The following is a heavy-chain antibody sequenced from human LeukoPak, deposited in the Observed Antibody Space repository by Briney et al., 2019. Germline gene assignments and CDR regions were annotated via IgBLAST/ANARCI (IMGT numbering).Heavy chain of an antibody. CDR1: GGSFSGYY. V-gene: IGHV4-34*01. Sequence: SETLSLTCAVYGGSFSGYYWSWIRQPPGKGLEWIGEINHSGSTNYNPSLKSRVTITVDTSKNQFSLKLSSVTAADTAVYYCARPGGGRLYYFDYWGQGTLVTVSS. CDR2: INHSGST. J-gene: IGHJ4*02. CDR3: ARPGGGRLYYFDY. D-gene: IGHD2-15*01.